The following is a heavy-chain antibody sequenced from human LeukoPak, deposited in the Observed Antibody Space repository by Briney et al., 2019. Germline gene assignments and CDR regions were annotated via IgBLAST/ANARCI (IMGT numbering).Heavy chain of an antibody. D-gene: IGHD4-11*01. V-gene: IGHV1-46*01. CDR2: INPSGGST. CDR3: ARAAGNDYRLDY. CDR1: GYTFTSYY. Sequence: ASVKVSCKASGYTFTSYYMHWGRQAPGQGLEWMGIINPSGGSTSYAQKFQGRVTMTRDMSTSTVYMELSSLRSEDTAVYYCARAAGNDYRLDYWGQGTLVTVSS. J-gene: IGHJ4*02.